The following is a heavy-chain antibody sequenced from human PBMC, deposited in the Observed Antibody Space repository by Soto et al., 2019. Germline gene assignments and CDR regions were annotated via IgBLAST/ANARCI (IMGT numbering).Heavy chain of an antibody. Sequence: VGSLRLSCAASGFTFSSYAMSWVRQAPGKGLEWVSAISGSGGSTYYADSVKGRFTISRDNSKNTLYLQMNSLRAEDTAVYYCEKDGGYCSSTSCPRYDAFDIWGQGTMVTV. CDR2: ISGSGGST. V-gene: IGHV3-23*01. CDR1: GFTFSSYA. CDR3: EKDGGYCSSTSCPRYDAFDI. D-gene: IGHD2-2*01. J-gene: IGHJ3*02.